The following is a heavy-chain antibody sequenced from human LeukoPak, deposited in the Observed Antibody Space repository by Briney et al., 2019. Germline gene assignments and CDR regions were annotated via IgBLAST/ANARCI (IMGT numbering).Heavy chain of an antibody. CDR1: GGSISSYY. D-gene: IGHD3-3*01. CDR2: IHYSETT. Sequence: SETLSLTCTVSGGSISSYYWSWVRQPPGKGLEWIGYIHYSETTNYNPSLKSRATISVDTSKNQFSLKLGSVTAADTAVYYCARGYYDFWSGYGDAFDIWGQGTMVTVSS. CDR3: ARGYYDFWSGYGDAFDI. V-gene: IGHV4-59*08. J-gene: IGHJ3*02.